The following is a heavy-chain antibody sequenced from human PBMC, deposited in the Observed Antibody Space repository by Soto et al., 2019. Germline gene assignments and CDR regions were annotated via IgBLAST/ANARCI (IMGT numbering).Heavy chain of an antibody. Sequence: QVQLVQSGAEVKKPGASVRVSCKASGYTFTSYDINWVRQATGQGLEWMGWMNPESTNTGYAQKFQGRVTMTRDTSISTAYMELSSRRSEDTAVYYCARFVRHQLPTIDFWGQGTLVTVSS. CDR3: ARFVRHQLPTIDF. V-gene: IGHV1-8*01. D-gene: IGHD2-2*01. J-gene: IGHJ4*02. CDR1: GYTFTSYD. CDR2: MNPESTNT.